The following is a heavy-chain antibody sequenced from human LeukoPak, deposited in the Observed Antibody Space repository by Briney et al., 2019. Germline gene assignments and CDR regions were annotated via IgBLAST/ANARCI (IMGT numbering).Heavy chain of an antibody. D-gene: IGHD2-15*01. CDR1: GFTFSSYA. J-gene: IGHJ4*02. Sequence: PGGSLRLSCAASGFTFSSYAMSWVRQAPGKGLEWVSAISGSGGSTYYADSVKGRFTISRDNSKNTLYLQMNSLRAEDTAVYYCARVEQWGGGSWGNDYWGQGTLVTVSS. CDR3: ARVEQWGGGSWGNDY. V-gene: IGHV3-23*01. CDR2: ISGSGGST.